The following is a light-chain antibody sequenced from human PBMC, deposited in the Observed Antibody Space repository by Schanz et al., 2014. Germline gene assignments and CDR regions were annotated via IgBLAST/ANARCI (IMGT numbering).Light chain of an antibody. J-gene: IGKJ4*01. CDR3: QQYYTTPLT. CDR2: WAS. CDR1: QALLYSSNNKNY. Sequence: DIVLTQSPDSLAVSLGERATINCKSSQALLYSSNNKNYLAWYQQRPGQPPKLLIYWASTRESGVPDRFSASASGTNFTLTIYSLQAEDVAIYYCQQYYTTPLTFGGGTKVEIK. V-gene: IGKV4-1*01.